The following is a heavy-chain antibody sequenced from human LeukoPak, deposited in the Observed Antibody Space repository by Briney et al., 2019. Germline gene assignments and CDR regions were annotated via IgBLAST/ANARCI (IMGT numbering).Heavy chain of an antibody. CDR1: GFTFSSYA. CDR2: IYSGGST. Sequence: GASLRLSCAASGFTFSSYAMSWVRQAPGKGLDWVSVIYSGGSTYYADSVKGRFTISRDNSKNTLYLQMNSLRAEDTAVYYCARGTHCSSTSCYDQFDYWGQGTLVTVSS. D-gene: IGHD2-2*01. V-gene: IGHV3-53*01. CDR3: ARGTHCSSTSCYDQFDY. J-gene: IGHJ4*02.